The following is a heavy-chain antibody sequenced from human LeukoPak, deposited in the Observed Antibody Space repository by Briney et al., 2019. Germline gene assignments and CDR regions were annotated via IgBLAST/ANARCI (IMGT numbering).Heavy chain of an antibody. CDR2: IYSGGDT. J-gene: IGHJ4*02. Sequence: GGSLRLSCAASGFSFSSYAMSWVRQAPGKGLEWVSVIYSGGDTYYADSVKGRCTISRHNSQDTLYLQMNSLRAEDTALYYCARGGPYYDSSGHYYFDYWGQGTLVTVSS. D-gene: IGHD3-22*01. V-gene: IGHV3-53*04. CDR3: ARGGPYYDSSGHYYFDY. CDR1: GFSFSSYA.